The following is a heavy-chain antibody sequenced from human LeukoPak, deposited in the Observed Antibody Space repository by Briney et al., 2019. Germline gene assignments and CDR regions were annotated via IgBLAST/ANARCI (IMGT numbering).Heavy chain of an antibody. J-gene: IGHJ6*02. CDR1: GFTFDDYA. Sequence: TGGSLRLSCAASGFTFDDYAMHWVRQAPGKGLEWVSGISWNSGSIGCADSVKGRFTISRDNAKNSLYLQMNSLRAEDTALYYCAKGVGSPRGYYYYGMDVWGQGTTVTVSS. CDR2: ISWNSGSI. V-gene: IGHV3-9*01. D-gene: IGHD3-10*01. CDR3: AKGVGSPRGYYYYGMDV.